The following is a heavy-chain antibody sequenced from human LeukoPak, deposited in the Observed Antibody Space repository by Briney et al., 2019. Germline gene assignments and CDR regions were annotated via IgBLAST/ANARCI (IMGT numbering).Heavy chain of an antibody. J-gene: IGHJ5*02. V-gene: IGHV3-21*01. CDR2: ISSSRSYI. D-gene: IGHD3-3*01. Sequence: GGSLRLSCAASAFTFSSYSMSWVRQAPGKGLEWVSSISSSRSYIYYADSVKGRFTISRDNAKNSLYLQMNSLRAEDTAVYYCASGADFWSGPDWFDPWGQGTLVTVSS. CDR1: AFTFSSYS. CDR3: ASGADFWSGPDWFDP.